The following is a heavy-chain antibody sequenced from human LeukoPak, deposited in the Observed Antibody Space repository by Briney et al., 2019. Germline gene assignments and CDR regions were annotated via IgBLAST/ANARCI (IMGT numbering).Heavy chain of an antibody. CDR3: ARDLAAAGTGPDWYFDL. Sequence: PSETLSLTCTVSGGSISSGDYYWSWIRQPPGKGLEWIGYIYYSGSTYYNPSLKSRVTISVDTSKNQFSLKLSSVTAADTAVYYCARDLAAAGTGPDWYFDLWGRGTLVTVSS. V-gene: IGHV4-30-4*08. CDR2: IYYSGST. D-gene: IGHD6-13*01. CDR1: GGSISSGDYY. J-gene: IGHJ2*01.